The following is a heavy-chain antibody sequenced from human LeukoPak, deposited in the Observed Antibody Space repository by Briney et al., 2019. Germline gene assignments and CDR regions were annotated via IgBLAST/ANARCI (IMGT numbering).Heavy chain of an antibody. J-gene: IGHJ4*02. V-gene: IGHV4-39*01. D-gene: IGHD6-13*01. Sequence: SETLSLTCTVSGGSINSRNYYWAWIRQPPGTGLEWIGSISYTGSTYYNPSLKSRVTRSVDTSKNQVSLRLSSVTAADTAVYYCARQPGYSSSWNFDYWGQGTLVTVSS. CDR1: GGSINSRNYY. CDR2: ISYTGST. CDR3: ARQPGYSSSWNFDY.